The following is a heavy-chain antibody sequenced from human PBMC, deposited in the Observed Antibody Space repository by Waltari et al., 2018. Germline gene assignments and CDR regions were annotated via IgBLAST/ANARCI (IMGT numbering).Heavy chain of an antibody. CDR2: ISGSGGST. D-gene: IGHD6-6*01. J-gene: IGHJ6*03. CDR1: GFTFSSYA. CDR3: AKDIGGSSSSREYYYYYMDV. Sequence: EVQLLESGGGLVQPGGSLRLSCAASGFTFSSYAMSWVRQAPGKGLEWVSAISGSGGSTYYADSVKGRFTISRDNSKNTLYLQMNSLRAEDAAVYYCAKDIGGSSSSREYYYYYMDVWGKGTTVTISS. V-gene: IGHV3-23*01.